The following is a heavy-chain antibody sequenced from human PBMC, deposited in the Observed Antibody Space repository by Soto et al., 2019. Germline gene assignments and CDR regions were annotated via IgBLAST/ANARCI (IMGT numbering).Heavy chain of an antibody. J-gene: IGHJ6*02. D-gene: IGHD3-10*01. CDR1: GASIYNGGYF. CDR2: IHNSGSP. V-gene: IGHV4-30-4*02. CDR3: ARDASYYYGSGTQRDGPRGYYYGMDV. Sequence: SETLSLTCSVSGASIYNGGYFWSWIRQSPGKGLEWIGHIHNSGSPYNNPSLKSRVTISADTSKNQFSLKLSSVTAADTAVYYCARDASYYYGSGTQRDGPRGYYYGMDVWGQGTTVTVSS.